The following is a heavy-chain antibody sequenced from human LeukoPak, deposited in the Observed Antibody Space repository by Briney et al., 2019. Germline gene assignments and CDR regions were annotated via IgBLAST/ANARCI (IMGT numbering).Heavy chain of an antibody. Sequence: ASVKVSCKASGYTFTSNGFSWVGQPPEQGLEWMGWISAYNGNTNYAQKLQGRVTMTTDTVKNQAYMELRRVRSDYTGGYDCARKDYTGNSRRFDPWGQGTLVTVSS. CDR2: ISAYNGNT. J-gene: IGHJ5*02. V-gene: IGHV1-18*01. D-gene: IGHD6-13*01. CDR1: GYTFTSNG. CDR3: ARKDYTGNSRRFDP.